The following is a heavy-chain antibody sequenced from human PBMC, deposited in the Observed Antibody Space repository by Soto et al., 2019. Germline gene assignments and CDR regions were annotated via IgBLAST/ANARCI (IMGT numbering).Heavy chain of an antibody. D-gene: IGHD6-19*01. CDR1: GFTFSNAW. J-gene: IGHJ3*02. CDR2: IKSKTDGGTT. CDR3: TTDVAVAGPDAFDI. Sequence: PGGSLRLSCAASGFTFSNAWMNWVRQAPGKGLEWVGRIKSKTDGGTTDYAAPVKGRFTISRDDSKNTLYLQMNSLKTEDTAVYYCTTDVAVAGPDAFDIWGQGTMVTVS. V-gene: IGHV3-15*07.